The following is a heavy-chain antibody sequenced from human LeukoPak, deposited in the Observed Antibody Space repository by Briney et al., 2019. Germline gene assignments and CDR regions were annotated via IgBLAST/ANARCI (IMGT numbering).Heavy chain of an antibody. J-gene: IGHJ5*02. CDR1: GYTFTGYY. CDR3: ARALVPAAQRLSS. D-gene: IGHD2-2*01. V-gene: IGHV1-2*02. Sequence: GASVKVSCKASGYTFTGYYLHWVRQAPGQGLEWMGWINPNTGGTKYAQKFQGRVTMTRDTSISTAYMEVTRLTSDDTAEYYCARALVPAAQRLSSWGQGTLVTVSS. CDR2: INPNTGGT.